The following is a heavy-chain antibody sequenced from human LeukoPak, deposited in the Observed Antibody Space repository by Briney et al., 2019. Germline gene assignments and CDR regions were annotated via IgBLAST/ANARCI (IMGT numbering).Heavy chain of an antibody. CDR1: GFTVSSNY. CDR3: ARVRPRVGAEYYFDY. Sequence: GGSLRLSCAASGFTVSSNYMSWVRQAPGKGLEWVSVIYSGGSTYYADSVKGRFTISRDNSKNTLYLQMDSLRAEDTAVYYCARVRPRVGAEYYFDYWGQGTLVTVSS. CDR2: IYSGGST. D-gene: IGHD1-26*01. V-gene: IGHV3-53*01. J-gene: IGHJ4*02.